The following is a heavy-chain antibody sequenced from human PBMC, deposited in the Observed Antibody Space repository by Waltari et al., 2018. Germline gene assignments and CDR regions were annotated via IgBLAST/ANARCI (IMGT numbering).Heavy chain of an antibody. D-gene: IGHD3-22*01. CDR3: ARDAYYVSSGSRRGLAFDI. J-gene: IGHJ3*02. CDR2: IYYSGST. Sequence: QVQLQESGPGLVKPSETLSLTCTVSGGSISSHYWSWIRQPPGKGLEWIGYIYYSGSTHSNPSLRGRVTISVDTSTTHFSLKLSSVTAADTAVYYCARDAYYVSSGSRRGLAFDIWGQGTMVTVSS. V-gene: IGHV4-59*11. CDR1: GGSISSHY.